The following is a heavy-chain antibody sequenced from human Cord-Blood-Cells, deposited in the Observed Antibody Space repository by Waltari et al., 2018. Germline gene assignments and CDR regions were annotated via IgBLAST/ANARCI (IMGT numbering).Heavy chain of an antibody. D-gene: IGHD3-3*01. CDR2: INPNSGGT. Sequence: QVQLVQSGAEVKKPGASVKVSCKASGYTFTGYYMHWVRQAPGQGLEWMGWINPNSGGTNYAQKFQGWVTMTRDTSISTAYMALSRLRSDDTAVYYCAREGFWSGYYTGRGIIWPMHYGMDVWGQGTTVTVSS. CDR1: GYTFTGYY. V-gene: IGHV1-2*04. CDR3: AREGFWSGYYTGRGIIWPMHYGMDV. J-gene: IGHJ6*02.